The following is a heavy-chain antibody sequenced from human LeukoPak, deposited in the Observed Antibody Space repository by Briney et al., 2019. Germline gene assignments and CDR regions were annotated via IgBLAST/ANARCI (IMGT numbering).Heavy chain of an antibody. V-gene: IGHV3-23*01. CDR2: ISSRGDST. J-gene: IGHJ4*02. CDR1: GFIFSNYA. Sequence: PGGSLRLSCAASGFIFSNYAMSWVRQVPGRGLEWVSTISSRGDSTYVADSVKGRFTISRDNSKNSLYLQMNTMRAEDTAVYYCVKGPRPDITVAHTVENWGQGTLVTVSS. CDR3: VKGPRPDITVAHTVEN. D-gene: IGHD6-19*01.